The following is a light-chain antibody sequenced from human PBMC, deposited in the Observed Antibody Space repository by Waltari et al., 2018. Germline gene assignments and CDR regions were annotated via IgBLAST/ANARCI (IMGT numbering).Light chain of an antibody. CDR1: QSVLHASNNRNY. CDR2: WAS. Sequence: SLALSLGERATISCKSSQSVLHASNNRNYLAWYQQRPGQSPKLLISWASTRQSGVPDRFSGSGSAADFTLTITSLQAEDVATYYCHQYYSTPLTFGGGTKVAIK. CDR3: HQYYSTPLT. J-gene: IGKJ4*01. V-gene: IGKV4-1*01.